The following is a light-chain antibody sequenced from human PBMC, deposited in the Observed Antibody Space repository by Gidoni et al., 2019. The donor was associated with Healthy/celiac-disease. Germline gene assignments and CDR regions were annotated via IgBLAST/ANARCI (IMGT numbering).Light chain of an antibody. V-gene: IGKV1-9*01. J-gene: IGKJ1*01. CDR2: AAS. Sequence: IQLTQSPSSLSASVGDRVTITCRASQGISSYLAWYQQQPGKAPKLLIYAASTLQSGVPSRFSGSGSGTDFTLTISSLQPEDFATYYCQQLNSYPWTFGQRTKVEIK. CDR3: QQLNSYPWT. CDR1: QGISSY.